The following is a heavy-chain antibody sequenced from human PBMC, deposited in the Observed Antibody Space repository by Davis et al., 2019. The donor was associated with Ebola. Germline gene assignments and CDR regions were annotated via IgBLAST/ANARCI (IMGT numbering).Heavy chain of an antibody. CDR3: ARGRGPYGGNPQFDY. J-gene: IGHJ4*02. V-gene: IGHV3-53*05. D-gene: IGHD4/OR15-4a*01. Sequence: GESLKISCAASGFTVSSNYMSWVRQAPGKGLEWVSVIYSGGSTYYADSVKGRFTISRDNSKNTLYLQMNSLRAEDTAVYYCARGRGPYGGNPQFDYWGQGTLVTVAS. CDR1: GFTVSSNY. CDR2: IYSGGST.